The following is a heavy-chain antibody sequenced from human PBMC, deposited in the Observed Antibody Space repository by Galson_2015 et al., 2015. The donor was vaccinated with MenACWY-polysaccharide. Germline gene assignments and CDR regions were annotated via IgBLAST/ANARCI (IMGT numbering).Heavy chain of an antibody. D-gene: IGHD5-24*01. J-gene: IGHJ4*02. Sequence: SLRLSCAASGFTFSNYWMHWVRQAPGKGLVWVSRINSDGSSTSYADSVKGRFTISRDNAKNTLYLQMNSLRAEDTAVYYCARAAEMAPDTIFDYWGQGTLVTVSS. CDR2: INSDGSST. CDR1: GFTFSNYW. V-gene: IGHV3-74*01. CDR3: ARAAEMAPDTIFDY.